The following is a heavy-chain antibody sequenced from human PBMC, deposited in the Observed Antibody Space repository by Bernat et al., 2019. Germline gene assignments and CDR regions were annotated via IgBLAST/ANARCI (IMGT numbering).Heavy chain of an antibody. D-gene: IGHD5-18*01. CDR1: GFTFSSYA. V-gene: IGHV3-30-3*01. CDR3: ARDDGGSTAMVPALFDY. Sequence: QVQLVESGGGVVQPGRSLRLSCAASGFTFSSYAMHWVRQAPGKGLEWVAVISYDGSNKYYADSVKGRFTISSDNSRTTLYLQMNSRRAEDTAVYYCARDDGGSTAMVPALFDYWGQGTLVTVSS. CDR2: ISYDGSNK. J-gene: IGHJ4*02.